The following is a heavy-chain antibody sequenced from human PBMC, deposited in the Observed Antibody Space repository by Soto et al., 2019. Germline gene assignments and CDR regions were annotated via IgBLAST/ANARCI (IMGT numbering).Heavy chain of an antibody. J-gene: IGHJ6*02. CDR2: ISSYGSDT. V-gene: IGHV3-74*01. Sequence: EVQRVESGGGLVLPGGSLRLSCAASGFTFSRYWMHWVRQAPGKGLVWVSRISSYGSDTHYADSVKGRFTISRDNAKNTLYLQMNSLRADDTAVYYCASNYAYAEGYYWYGIDVWGQGTTVTVSS. CDR3: ASNYAYAEGYYWYGIDV. CDR1: GFTFSRYW. D-gene: IGHD3-16*01.